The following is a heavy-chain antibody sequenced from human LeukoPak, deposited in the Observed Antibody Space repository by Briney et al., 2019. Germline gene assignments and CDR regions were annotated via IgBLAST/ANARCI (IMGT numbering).Heavy chain of an antibody. CDR2: IYYSGST. J-gene: IGHJ2*01. CDR1: GGSISSYY. V-gene: IGHV4-59*08. CDR3: ARRRLGWYFDL. Sequence: PSETLSLTCTVSGGSISSYYWSWIRQPPGKGLEWIGYIYYSGSTNYNPSLKSRVTISVDTSKNQFSLKLSSVTAADTAVYYCARRRLGWYFDLWGRGTRVTVSS. D-gene: IGHD5/OR15-5a*01.